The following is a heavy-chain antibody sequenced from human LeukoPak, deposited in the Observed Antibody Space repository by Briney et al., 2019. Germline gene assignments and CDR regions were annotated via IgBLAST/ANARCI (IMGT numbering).Heavy chain of an antibody. CDR1: GFTVSSNY. Sequence: GGSLRLSCAASGFTVSSNYMSWVRQAPGKGLEWVSVIYSGGSTYYADSVKGRFTISSDNSKNTLYLQMNSLRAEDTAVYYCAVGDTAMAFDYWGQGTLVTVSS. CDR3: AVGDTAMAFDY. V-gene: IGHV3-66*01. CDR2: IYSGGST. J-gene: IGHJ4*02. D-gene: IGHD5-18*01.